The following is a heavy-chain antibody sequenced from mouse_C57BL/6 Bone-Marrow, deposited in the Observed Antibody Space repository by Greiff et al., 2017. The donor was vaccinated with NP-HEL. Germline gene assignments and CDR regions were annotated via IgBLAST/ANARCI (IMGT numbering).Heavy chain of an antibody. CDR1: GFNIKDDY. Sequence: EVQGVESGAELVRPGASVKLSCTASGFNIKDDYMHWVKQRPEQGLEWIGWIDPENGDTEYASKVQGKATITADTSSNTAYLQLSSLTSEDTAVYYCTRYYGSSYPWFAYWGQGTLVTVSA. CDR3: TRYYGSSYPWFAY. CDR2: IDPENGDT. J-gene: IGHJ3*01. V-gene: IGHV14-4*01. D-gene: IGHD1-1*01.